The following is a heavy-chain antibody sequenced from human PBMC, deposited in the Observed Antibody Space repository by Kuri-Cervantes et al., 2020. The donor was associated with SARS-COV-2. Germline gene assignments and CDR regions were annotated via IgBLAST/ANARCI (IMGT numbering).Heavy chain of an antibody. Sequence: GESLKISCAASGFTFSNAWMSWVRQAPGKGLEWVGRIKSKTDGGTTDYAAPVKGRFTISRDNAKNSLYLQMNSLRAEDTAVYYCARELEHFDYWGQGTLVTVSS. D-gene: IGHD1-1*01. CDR3: ARELEHFDY. V-gene: IGHV3-15*01. CDR2: IKSKTDGGTT. J-gene: IGHJ4*02. CDR1: GFTFSNAW.